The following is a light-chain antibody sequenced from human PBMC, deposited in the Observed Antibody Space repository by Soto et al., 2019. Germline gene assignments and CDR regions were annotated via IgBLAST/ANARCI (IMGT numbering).Light chain of an antibody. V-gene: IGKV3-15*01. Sequence: ETVMTPSPATLSVAPGERAPLSCRASQSVRNNLAWYQQKPGQAPSLLIYGASTRATGIPARFSGSGSGTEFTLTISSLQSEDFAVYFCHQYNNWPRTFGQGARLEIK. CDR2: GAS. CDR3: HQYNNWPRT. CDR1: QSVRNN. J-gene: IGKJ5*01.